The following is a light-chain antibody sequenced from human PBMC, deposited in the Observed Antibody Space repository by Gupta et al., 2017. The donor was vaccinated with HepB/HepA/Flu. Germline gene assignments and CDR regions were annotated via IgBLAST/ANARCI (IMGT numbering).Light chain of an antibody. CDR1: ALPKQY. Sequence: SYELTQPPSVSVSPGQTARITCSGDALPKQYTSWYQQKPGQAPVLVIYKDKDRPSGIPERFSGSGSGTKVTLTISGVQAEDEADYYCQSSDSSGTIWVFSGGTKLTVL. V-gene: IGLV3-25*03. CDR3: QSSDSSGTIWV. J-gene: IGLJ3*02. CDR2: KDK.